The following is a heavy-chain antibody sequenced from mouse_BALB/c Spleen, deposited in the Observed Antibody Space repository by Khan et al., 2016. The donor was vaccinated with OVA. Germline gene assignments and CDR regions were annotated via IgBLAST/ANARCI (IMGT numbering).Heavy chain of an antibody. CDR1: GYSITSDYA. CDR3: ARWEDSYFDY. J-gene: IGHJ2*02. D-gene: IGHD4-1*01. CDR2: ISYSGST. V-gene: IGHV3-2*02. Sequence: EVQLVESGPGLVKPSQSLSLTCTVTGYSITSDYAWNWIRQFPGNKLEWMGYISYSGSTNYNQSLKSRISITRDTSKNQFFLQLNCLTSEDTSTDCCARWEDSYFDYWGQGTSLTVSS.